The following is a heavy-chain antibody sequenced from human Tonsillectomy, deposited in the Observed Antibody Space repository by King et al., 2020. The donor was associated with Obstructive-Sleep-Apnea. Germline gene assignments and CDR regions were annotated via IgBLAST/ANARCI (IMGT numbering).Heavy chain of an antibody. Sequence: VQLVESGGGVVQPGRSLRLSCAASGFTFSSYAIHWVRPAPGKGLEWVAFISYDGSNKYYAASVKGRVTISSDNSKNTLYLQMNSLGAEDTAVYYCAREGVLYGSGTYYFDYWGQGTLVTVSS. CDR1: GFTFSSYA. CDR2: ISYDGSNK. D-gene: IGHD3-10*01. J-gene: IGHJ4*02. V-gene: IGHV3-30-3*01. CDR3: AREGVLYGSGTYYFDY.